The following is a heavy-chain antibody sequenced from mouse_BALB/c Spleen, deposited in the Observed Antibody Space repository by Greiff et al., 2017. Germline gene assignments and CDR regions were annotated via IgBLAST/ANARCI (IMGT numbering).Heavy chain of an antibody. CDR2: IWAGGST. D-gene: IGHD1-1*01. CDR3: ARDLGSSFYAMDY. J-gene: IGHJ4*01. V-gene: IGHV2-9*02. Sequence: VQVVESGPGLVAPSQSLSITCTVSGFSLNSYGVHWVRQPPGKGLEWLGVIWAGGSTNYNSALMSRLSISKDNSKSQVFLKMNSLQTDDTAMYYCARDLGSSFYAMDYWGQGTSVTVSS. CDR1: GFSLNSYG.